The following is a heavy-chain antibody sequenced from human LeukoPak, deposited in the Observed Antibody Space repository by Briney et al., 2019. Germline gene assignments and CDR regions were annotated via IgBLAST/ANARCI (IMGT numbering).Heavy chain of an antibody. Sequence: ASVKVSCKASGYTFTSYAMHWVRQAPGQRLEWMGWINAGNGNTKYSQKFQGRVTITRDTSASTAYMELSSLRSEDTAVYYCATLTQAPYAFDIWGQGTMVTVSS. CDR3: ATLTQAPYAFDI. CDR1: GYTFTSYA. CDR2: INAGNGNT. J-gene: IGHJ3*02. V-gene: IGHV1-3*01.